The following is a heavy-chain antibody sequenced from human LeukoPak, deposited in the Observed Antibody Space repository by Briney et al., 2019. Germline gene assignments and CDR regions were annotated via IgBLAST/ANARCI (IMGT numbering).Heavy chain of an antibody. CDR2: IWYDGSNK. Sequence: GGSLRLSCAASGFTFSSYGMHWVRQAPGKGLEWVAVIWYDGSNKYYADSVKGRFTISRDNSKNTLYLQMNSLRAEDTAVYYSARDLLKWELLAVFDYWGQGTLVTVSS. J-gene: IGHJ4*02. CDR1: GFTFSSYG. D-gene: IGHD1-26*01. CDR3: ARDLLKWELLAVFDY. V-gene: IGHV3-33*01.